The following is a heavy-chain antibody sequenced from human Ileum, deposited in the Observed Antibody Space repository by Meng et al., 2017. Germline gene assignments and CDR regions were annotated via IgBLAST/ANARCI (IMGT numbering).Heavy chain of an antibody. Sequence: QLQGAGPGLVTLSGTLSLTCAVSGDSISTTNWWNWVRQPPGEGLEWIGEIYHSGLVNYNLSLKSRVTLSIDKSKNQFSLKLISVTAADTGVYYCAANSGKKMHSWGQGTLVTVSS. J-gene: IGHJ4*02. CDR1: GDSISTTNW. D-gene: IGHD4-23*01. CDR3: AANSGKKMHS. V-gene: IGHV4-4*02. CDR2: IYHSGLV.